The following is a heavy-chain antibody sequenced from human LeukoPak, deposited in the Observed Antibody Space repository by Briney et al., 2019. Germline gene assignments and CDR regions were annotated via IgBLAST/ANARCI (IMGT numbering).Heavy chain of an antibody. CDR2: ITSDGSGT. D-gene: IGHD4-23*01. V-gene: IGHV3-74*01. CDR1: GFTFSRYW. J-gene: IGHJ4*02. CDR3: ARDGDSTVDFDY. Sequence: PGGSLRLSCAASGFTFSRYWMHWVRQTPGKGLVWVSRITSDGSGTACADSVKGRFTISRDNVKDTLFLQMNSLRAEDTAVYYCARDGDSTVDFDYWGQGSLVTVSS.